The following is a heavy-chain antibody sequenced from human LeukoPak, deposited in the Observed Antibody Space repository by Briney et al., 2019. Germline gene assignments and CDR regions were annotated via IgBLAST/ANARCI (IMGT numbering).Heavy chain of an antibody. J-gene: IGHJ4*02. CDR1: GDSITSYY. V-gene: IGHV4-59*01. CDR2: IYYSGST. D-gene: IGHD6-19*01. Sequence: SETLSLTCTVSGDSITSYYWGWIRQPPGKGLEWIGYIYYSGSTNYNPSLKSRVTISVGTSKNQFSLKLSSVTAADTAVYYCAGSIAVAGIDYWGQGTLVTVSS. CDR3: AGSIAVAGIDY.